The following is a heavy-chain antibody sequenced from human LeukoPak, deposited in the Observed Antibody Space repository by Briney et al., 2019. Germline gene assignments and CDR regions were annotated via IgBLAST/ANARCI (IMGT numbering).Heavy chain of an antibody. CDR2: IRTAGDT. Sequence: PGGSLRLSCAASGFTFNTYDIHWVRQATGKGLEWVSAIRTAGDTYYSGAVKGRFTISREDAKTSLYLQMNSLGVGDTAVYYCTRKRGGAFDIWGQGTMVTVSS. CDR1: GFTFNTYD. CDR3: TRKRGGAFDI. J-gene: IGHJ3*02. V-gene: IGHV3-13*04.